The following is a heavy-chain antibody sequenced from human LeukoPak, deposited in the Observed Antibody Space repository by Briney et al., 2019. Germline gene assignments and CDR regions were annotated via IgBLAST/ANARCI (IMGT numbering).Heavy chain of an antibody. Sequence: PSETLSLTCTVSGGSISSYYWSWIRQPPGKGLEWIGYIYYSGSTNYNPSLRSRVTISVDTSKNQFSLKLSSVTAADTAVYYCARTPSTVVTTYFDYWGQGTLVTVSS. V-gene: IGHV4-59*01. CDR1: GGSISSYY. D-gene: IGHD4-23*01. J-gene: IGHJ4*02. CDR3: ARTPSTVVTTYFDY. CDR2: IYYSGST.